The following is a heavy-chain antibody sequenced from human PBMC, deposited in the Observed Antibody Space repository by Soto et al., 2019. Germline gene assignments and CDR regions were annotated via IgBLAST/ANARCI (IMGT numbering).Heavy chain of an antibody. J-gene: IGHJ6*02. Sequence: SVKVSCKASGGTFSSYAISWVRQAPGQGLEWMGGIIPIFGTANYAQKFQGRVTITADESTSTAYMELSSLRSEDTAVYYCARDSNYDFWSGIHYYYGMDVWGQGTTVTSP. CDR2: IIPIFGTA. CDR3: ARDSNYDFWSGIHYYYGMDV. CDR1: GGTFSSYA. D-gene: IGHD3-3*01. V-gene: IGHV1-69*13.